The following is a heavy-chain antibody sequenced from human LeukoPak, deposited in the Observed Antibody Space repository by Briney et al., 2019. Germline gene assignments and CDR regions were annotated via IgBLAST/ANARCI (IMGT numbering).Heavy chain of an antibody. V-gene: IGHV1-18*01. D-gene: IGHD3-10*01. CDR3: AREGYGSGSYSPPPFDY. Sequence: ASVKVSCKASGGTFISYAISWVGQAPGQGLEWMGWISAYNGNTNYAQKLQGRVTMTTDTSTSTAYMELRSLRSDDTAVYYCAREGYGSGSYSPPPFDYWGQGTLVTVSS. CDR1: GGTFISYA. J-gene: IGHJ4*02. CDR2: ISAYNGNT.